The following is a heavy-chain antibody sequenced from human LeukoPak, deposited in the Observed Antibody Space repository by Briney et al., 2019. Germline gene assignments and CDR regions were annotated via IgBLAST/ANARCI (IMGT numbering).Heavy chain of an antibody. CDR1: ALTFSSYS. CDR3: AKAPVTSCRGAYCYPFDS. D-gene: IGHD2-21*01. V-gene: IGHV3-21*01. J-gene: IGHJ4*02. Sequence: GGSLRLSCAASALTFSSYSMSWVRQAPEEGLEWVSSISSSSSYIYYADSVKGRFTISRDNAKNSLYLQMSSLRAEDTAVYYCAKAPVTSCRGAYCYPFDSWGQGTLVTVSS. CDR2: ISSSSSYI.